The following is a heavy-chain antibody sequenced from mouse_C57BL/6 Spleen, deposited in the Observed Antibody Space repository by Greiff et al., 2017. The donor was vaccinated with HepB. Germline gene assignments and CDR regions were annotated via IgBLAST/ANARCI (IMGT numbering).Heavy chain of an antibody. Sequence: EVHLVESGGGLVKPGGSLKLSCAASGFTFSSYTMSWVRQTPEKRLEWVATISGGGGNTYYPDSVKGRFTISRDNAKNTLYLQMSSLRSEDTALYYCARSYYYGSSYWYFDVWGTGTTVTVSS. CDR2: ISGGGGNT. V-gene: IGHV5-9*01. CDR3: ARSYYYGSSYWYFDV. D-gene: IGHD1-1*01. J-gene: IGHJ1*03. CDR1: GFTFSSYT.